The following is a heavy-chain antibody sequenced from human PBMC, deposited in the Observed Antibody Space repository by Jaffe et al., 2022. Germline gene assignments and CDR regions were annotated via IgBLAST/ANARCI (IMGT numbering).Heavy chain of an antibody. CDR1: GGTFSSYA. V-gene: IGHV1-69*01. CDR3: ASAVVELELSYYYYYMDV. J-gene: IGHJ6*03. Sequence: QVQLVQSGAEVKKPGSSVKVSCKASGGTFSSYAISWVRQAPGQGLEWMGGIIPIFGTANYAQKFQGRVTITADESTSTAYMELSSLRSEDTAVYYCASAVVELELSYYYYYMDVWGKGTTVTVSS. D-gene: IGHD1-7*01. CDR2: IIPIFGTA.